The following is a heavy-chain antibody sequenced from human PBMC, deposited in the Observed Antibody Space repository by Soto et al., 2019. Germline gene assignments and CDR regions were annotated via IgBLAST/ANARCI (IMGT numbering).Heavy chain of an antibody. J-gene: IGHJ6*02. Sequence: GGSLRLSCAASGFTFSSYAMSWVRQAPGKGLEWVSAFSGSGGSTYYADSVKGRFTISRDNSKNTLYLQMNSLRAEDTAVYYCAKDEYSYGYYYYGMDVWGQGTKVTVSS. V-gene: IGHV3-23*01. CDR2: FSGSGGST. CDR1: GFTFSSYA. D-gene: IGHD5-18*01. CDR3: AKDEYSYGYYYYGMDV.